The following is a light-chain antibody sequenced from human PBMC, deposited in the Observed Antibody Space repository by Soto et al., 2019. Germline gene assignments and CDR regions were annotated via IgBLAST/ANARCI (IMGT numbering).Light chain of an antibody. V-gene: IGLV2-14*01. CDR3: QSYDSSLSGYV. CDR1: SSDVGGYKY. Sequence: QSALTQPASVSGSPGQSITISCTGTSSDVGGYKYVSWYQQHPGKAPKLMIYEVSNRPSGVSHRFSGSKSGNTASLTITGLQAEDEADYYCQSYDSSLSGYVFGTGTKLTVL. CDR2: EVS. J-gene: IGLJ1*01.